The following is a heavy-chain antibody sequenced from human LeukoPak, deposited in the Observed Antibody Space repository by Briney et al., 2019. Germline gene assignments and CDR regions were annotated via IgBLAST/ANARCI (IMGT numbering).Heavy chain of an antibody. CDR1: GGSISSYY. D-gene: IGHD1-26*01. V-gene: IGHV4-59*01. CDR3: ARWSTGSYNNWFDP. J-gene: IGHJ5*02. CDR2: IYYSGST. Sequence: PSETLSLTCTVSGGSISSYYWSWIRQPPGKGLEWIGYIYYSGSTTYNPSLNSRVTISVDTSKNHFSLKLSSVTAADTAVYYCARWSTGSYNNWFDPWGQGTLVTVSS.